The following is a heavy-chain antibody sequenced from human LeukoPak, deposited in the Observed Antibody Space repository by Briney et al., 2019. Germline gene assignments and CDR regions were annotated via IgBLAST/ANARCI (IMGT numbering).Heavy chain of an antibody. CDR1: GFTFSSYA. D-gene: IGHD6-19*01. V-gene: IGHV3-30-3*01. J-gene: IGHJ4*02. CDR2: ISYDGSNK. CDR3: ARGGGKQWLPYFDY. Sequence: GGSLRLSCAASGFTFSSYAMHWVRQAPGKGLEWVAVISYDGSNKYYADSVKGRFTISRDNSKNTLYLQMNSPRAEDTAVYYCARGGGKQWLPYFDYWGQGTLVTVSS.